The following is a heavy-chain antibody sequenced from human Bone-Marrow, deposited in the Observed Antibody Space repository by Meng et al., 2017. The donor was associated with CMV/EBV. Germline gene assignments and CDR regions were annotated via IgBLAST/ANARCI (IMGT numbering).Heavy chain of an antibody. V-gene: IGHV3-23*01. CDR1: GGSISSSSYY. Sequence: ETLSLTCTVSGGSISSSSYYWGWIRQPPGKGLEWVSAISGSGGSTYYADSVKGRFTISRDNSKNTLYLQMNSLRAEDTAVYYCAKAPYSNYEPYWDYWGQGTLVTVSS. CDR3: AKAPYSNYEPYWDY. D-gene: IGHD4-11*01. J-gene: IGHJ4*02. CDR2: ISGSGGST.